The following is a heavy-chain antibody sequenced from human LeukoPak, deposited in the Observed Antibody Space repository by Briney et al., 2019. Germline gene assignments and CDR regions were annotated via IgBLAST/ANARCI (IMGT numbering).Heavy chain of an antibody. CDR2: INPNSGGT. D-gene: IGHD1-7*01. Sequence: GASVKVSCKASGYTFTGYYMHWVRQAPGQGLEWMGRINPNSGGTNYAQKFQGRVTMTRDTSISTAYMELSRLRSDDTAVYYCARDPDWNYVVDHWGQGTLVTVSS. CDR1: GYTFTGYY. CDR3: ARDPDWNYVVDH. J-gene: IGHJ4*02. V-gene: IGHV1-2*06.